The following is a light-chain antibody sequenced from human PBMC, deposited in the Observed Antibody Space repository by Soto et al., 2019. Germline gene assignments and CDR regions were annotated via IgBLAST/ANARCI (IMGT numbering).Light chain of an antibody. V-gene: IGKV1-33*01. CDR2: DAS. CDR3: QQYDNLPRT. CDR1: QDISNY. J-gene: IGKJ1*01. Sequence: DIQMTQSPSSLSASVGDRVTITCQASQDISNYLNWYQQKPGKAPKLLIYDASNLETGVPSRFSGSGSGTDFTFTISSLQPEDIATYYCQQYDNLPRTFGQGTKGEIK.